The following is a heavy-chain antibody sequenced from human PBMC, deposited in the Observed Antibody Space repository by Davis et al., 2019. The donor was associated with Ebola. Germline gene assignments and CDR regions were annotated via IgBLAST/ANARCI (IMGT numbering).Heavy chain of an antibody. CDR3: ARPRAVVRGGYAFDI. D-gene: IGHD3-10*01. V-gene: IGHV1-46*01. Sequence: AASVKVSCKVSGYTFTSYYMHWVRQAPGQGLEWMGIINPSGGSTSYAQKFQGRVTMTRDTSTSTAYMELSSLRSEDTAVYYCARPRAVVRGGYAFDIWGQGTMVTVSS. CDR2: INPSGGST. J-gene: IGHJ3*02. CDR1: GYTFTSYY.